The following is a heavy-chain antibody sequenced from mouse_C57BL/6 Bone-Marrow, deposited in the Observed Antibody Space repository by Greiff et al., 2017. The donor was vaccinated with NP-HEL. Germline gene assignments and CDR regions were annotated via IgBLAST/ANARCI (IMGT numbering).Heavy chain of an antibody. CDR3: ARSVYYDYDAFAY. V-gene: IGHV1-59*01. CDR2: IDPSDSYT. Sequence: QVQLQQPGAELVRPGTSVKLSCKASGYTFTSYWMHWVKQRPGQGLEWIGVIDPSDSYTNYNQKFKGKATLTVHTSSSTAYMQLSSLTSEDSAVYYCARSVYYDYDAFAYWGQGTLVTVSA. CDR1: GYTFTSYW. D-gene: IGHD2-4*01. J-gene: IGHJ3*01.